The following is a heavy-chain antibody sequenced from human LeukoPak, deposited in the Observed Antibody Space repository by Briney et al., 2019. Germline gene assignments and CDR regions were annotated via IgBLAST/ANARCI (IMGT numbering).Heavy chain of an antibody. Sequence: PSETLSLTCAVYGGSFSGYYWSWIRQHPGKGLEWIGYIYYSGSTYYNPSLKSRVTISVDTSKNQFSLKLSSVTAADTAVYYCARGKGSGWTFDYWGQGTLVTVSS. V-gene: IGHV4-34*01. CDR1: GGSFSGYY. D-gene: IGHD6-19*01. J-gene: IGHJ4*02. CDR2: IYYSGST. CDR3: ARGKGSGWTFDY.